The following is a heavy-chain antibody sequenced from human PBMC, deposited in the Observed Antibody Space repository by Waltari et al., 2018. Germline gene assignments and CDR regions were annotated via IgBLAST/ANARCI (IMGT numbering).Heavy chain of an antibody. CDR1: GFTFSSYA. CDR2: ISGSGGST. V-gene: IGHV3-23*01. D-gene: IGHD5-18*01. Sequence: EVQLLESGGGLVQPGGSLSLSCADSGFTFSSYAMSWVRQAPGKGLEWVSAISGSGGSTYYADSVKGRFTISRDNSKNTLYLQMNSLRAEDTAVYYCAKVKYSYGNEMEFDYWGQGTLVTVSS. CDR3: AKVKYSYGNEMEFDY. J-gene: IGHJ4*02.